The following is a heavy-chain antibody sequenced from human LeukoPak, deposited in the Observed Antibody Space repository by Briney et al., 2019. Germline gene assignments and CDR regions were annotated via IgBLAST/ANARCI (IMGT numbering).Heavy chain of an antibody. CDR2: IYYSGST. CDR1: GGSISSYY. Sequence: KPSETLSLTCTVSGGSISSYYWSWIRQPPGKGLEWIGYIYYSGSTNYNPSLKSRVTISVDTSKNQFSLKLSSVTAADTAVYYCAREGEGSVQYWGQGTLVTVSS. D-gene: IGHD3-16*01. V-gene: IGHV4-59*12. CDR3: AREGEGSVQY. J-gene: IGHJ4*02.